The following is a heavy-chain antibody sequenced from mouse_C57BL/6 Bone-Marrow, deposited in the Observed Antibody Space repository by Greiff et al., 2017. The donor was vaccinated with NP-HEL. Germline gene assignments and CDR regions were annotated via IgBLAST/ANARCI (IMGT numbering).Heavy chain of an antibody. D-gene: IGHD2-4*01. CDR2: INPNNGGT. Sequence: EVKVVESGPELVKPGASVKIPCKASGYTFTDYNMDWVKQSHGKSLEWIGDINPNNGGTIYNQKFKGKATLTVDKSSSTAYMELRSLTSEDTAVYYCARLGDDYDYFDYWGQGTTLTVSS. CDR1: GYTFTDYN. J-gene: IGHJ2*01. V-gene: IGHV1-18*01. CDR3: ARLGDDYDYFDY.